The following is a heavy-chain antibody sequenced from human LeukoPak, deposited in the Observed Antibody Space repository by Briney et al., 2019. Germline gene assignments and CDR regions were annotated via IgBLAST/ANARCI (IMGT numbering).Heavy chain of an antibody. CDR2: INPQNDVT. Sequence: RASVSVSCKASGYTFTNHEINWVRQAPGQGLEWMGWINPQNDVTAYAQKFQGSVTITKDTSLHTAYLELTRLTSDDTAFYYCARGLLTGDYGEQMGDFWGRGTPVTVSS. D-gene: IGHD4-17*01. CDR3: ARGLLTGDYGEQMGDF. J-gene: IGHJ4*02. CDR1: GYTFTNHE. V-gene: IGHV1-8*01.